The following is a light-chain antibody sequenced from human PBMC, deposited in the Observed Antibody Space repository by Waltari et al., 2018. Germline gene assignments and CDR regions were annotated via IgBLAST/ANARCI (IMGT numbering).Light chain of an antibody. CDR3: QQYYTVSRT. CDR1: ETILFNSNNNNY. Sequence: DIVMTQSPDSLAVPLGERATLTCKSSETILFNSNNNNYLAWYQQKAGQPPKLLVYWASTRESGVPDRFSGSGSGTDFTLTISSLQAEDVAVYYCQQYYTVSRTFGQGTRVEIK. CDR2: WAS. J-gene: IGKJ1*01. V-gene: IGKV4-1*01.